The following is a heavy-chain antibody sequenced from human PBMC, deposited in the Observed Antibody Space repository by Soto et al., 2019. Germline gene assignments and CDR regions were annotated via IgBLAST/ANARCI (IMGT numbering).Heavy chain of an antibody. V-gene: IGHV4-39*01. J-gene: IGHJ4*02. Sequence: QLQLQESGPGLVKPSETLSLTCNASGGSISSSPYAWGWIRQSPGKGLEWIGTIDYSGTINYNPSLKSRITISVNTSKIQISMMLSSVTAADSSVYYCARHVHNQGYEYYFDSWGQGTLVTVSS. D-gene: IGHD3-3*01. CDR2: IDYSGTI. CDR3: ARHVHNQGYEYYFDS. CDR1: GGSISSSPYA.